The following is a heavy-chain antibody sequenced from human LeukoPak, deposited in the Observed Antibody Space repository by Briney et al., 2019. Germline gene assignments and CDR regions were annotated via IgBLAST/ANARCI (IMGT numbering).Heavy chain of an antibody. CDR2: MNPNSGNT. Sequence: ASVKVSCKASGYTFTIYDINWVRQATGQGLEWMGWMNPNSGNTGYAQKFQGRVSITRNTSISTAYMELSSLKSEDTAVYYCARDTYYYDSSGYFLFDYWGQGTLVTVSS. CDR1: GYTFTIYD. D-gene: IGHD3-22*01. CDR3: ARDTYYYDSSGYFLFDY. J-gene: IGHJ4*02. V-gene: IGHV1-8*03.